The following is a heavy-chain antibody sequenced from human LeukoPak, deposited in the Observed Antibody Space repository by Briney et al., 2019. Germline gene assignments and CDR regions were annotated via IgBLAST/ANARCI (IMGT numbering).Heavy chain of an antibody. Sequence: SETLSLTCTVSGGSISGSTYYWGWIRQPPGKGLEWIGSTCYSGSTYYNPSLKSRVTISVDTSKNQFSLKLSSVTAADTAVYYCARHGRATVVTTGTNWFDPWGQGTLVTVSS. D-gene: IGHD4-23*01. J-gene: IGHJ5*02. V-gene: IGHV4-39*01. CDR3: ARHGRATVVTTGTNWFDP. CDR2: TCYSGST. CDR1: GGSISGSTYY.